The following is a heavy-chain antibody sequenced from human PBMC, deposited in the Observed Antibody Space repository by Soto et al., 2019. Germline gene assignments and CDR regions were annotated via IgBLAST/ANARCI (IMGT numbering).Heavy chain of an antibody. CDR3: ARVFRGYYDSGGPADY. J-gene: IGHJ4*02. Sequence: PSETLSLTCAVSGGSISSGGYSWSWIRQPPGKGLEWIGYIYHSGSTYYNPSLKSRVTISVDRSKNQFSLKLSSVTAADTAVYYCARVFRGYYDSGGPADYWGQGTLVTVSS. CDR2: IYHSGST. CDR1: GGSISSGGYS. D-gene: IGHD3-22*01. V-gene: IGHV4-30-2*01.